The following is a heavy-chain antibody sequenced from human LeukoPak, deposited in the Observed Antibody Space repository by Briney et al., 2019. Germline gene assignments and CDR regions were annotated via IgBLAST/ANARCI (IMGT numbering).Heavy chain of an antibody. CDR3: ARDYQYYASGSSKKAFDY. D-gene: IGHD3-10*01. CDR1: GGTFSSYA. J-gene: IGHJ4*02. CDR2: IIPIFGTA. Sequence: GASVKVSCKASGGTFSSYAISWVRQAPGQGLGWMGGIIPIFGTANYAQKFQGRVTITADESTSTAYMELGSLRSDDTAMYYCARDYQYYASGSSKKAFDYWGQGTLVTVSS. V-gene: IGHV1-69*13.